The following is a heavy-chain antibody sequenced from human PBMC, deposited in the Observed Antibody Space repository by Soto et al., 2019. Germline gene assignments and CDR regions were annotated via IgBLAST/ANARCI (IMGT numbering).Heavy chain of an antibody. V-gene: IGHV1-69*13. CDR1: GGTFSSYA. Sequence: SVKVSCKASGGTFSSYAISWVRQAPGQGLEWMGGIIPIFGTANYAQKFQGRVTITADESTSTAYMELSSLRSEDTAVYYCASARRLGELSLYLRYYFDYWGQGTLVTVSS. D-gene: IGHD3-16*02. CDR3: ASARRLGELSLYLRYYFDY. J-gene: IGHJ4*02. CDR2: IIPIFGTA.